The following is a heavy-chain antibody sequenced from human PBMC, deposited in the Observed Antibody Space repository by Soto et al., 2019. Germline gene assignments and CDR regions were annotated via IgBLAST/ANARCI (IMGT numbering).Heavy chain of an antibody. V-gene: IGHV3-30*03. CDR2: ISYDGSNK. Sequence: GGSLRLSCAASGFTFSSYGMHWVRQAPGKGLEWVAVISYDGSNKYYADSVKGRFTISRDNSKNTLYLQMNSLRAEDTAVYYCARGTRYYYDSSEFDPWGQGTLVTVSS. J-gene: IGHJ5*02. D-gene: IGHD3-22*01. CDR1: GFTFSSYG. CDR3: ARGTRYYYDSSEFDP.